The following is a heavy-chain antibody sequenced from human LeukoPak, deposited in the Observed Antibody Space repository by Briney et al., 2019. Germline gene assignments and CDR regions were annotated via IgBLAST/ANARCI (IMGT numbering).Heavy chain of an antibody. J-gene: IGHJ3*02. V-gene: IGHV1-2*04. Sequence: ASVKVSCKASGYTFTGYYMHWVRQAPGQGLEWMGWINPNSGGTNYAQKFQGWVTMTRDTSISAAYMELSRLRSDDTAVYYCARDYYGDYGVDAFDIWGQGTMVTVSS. CDR3: ARDYYGDYGVDAFDI. D-gene: IGHD4-17*01. CDR2: INPNSGGT. CDR1: GYTFTGYY.